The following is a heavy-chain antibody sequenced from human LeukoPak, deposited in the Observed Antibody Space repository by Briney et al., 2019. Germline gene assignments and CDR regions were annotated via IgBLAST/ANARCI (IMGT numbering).Heavy chain of an antibody. V-gene: IGHV1-8*02. CDR1: GYTFTGYY. CDR2: MNPNSGNT. D-gene: IGHD3-9*01. J-gene: IGHJ6*02. Sequence: ASVKVSCKASGYTFTGYYMHWVRQATGQGLEWMGWMNPNSGNTGYAQKFQGRVTMTRNTSISTAYMELSSLRSEDTAVYYCARGGFYYDILTGYYSWYYYYGMDVWGQGTTVTVSS. CDR3: ARGGFYYDILTGYYSWYYYYGMDV.